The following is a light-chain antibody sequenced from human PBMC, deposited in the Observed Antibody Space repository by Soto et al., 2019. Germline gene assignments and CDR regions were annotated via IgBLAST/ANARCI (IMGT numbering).Light chain of an antibody. CDR2: DVS. Sequence: QSAPTQPASVSGSPGQSITISCAGTSADVGAFDYVSWYQHHPGKVPKLMIYDVSDRPSGVSTRFSGSKSANMASLTISGLQPDDEADYYCAAYTTSSTLVFGGGIKLTVL. J-gene: IGLJ3*02. V-gene: IGLV2-14*03. CDR1: SADVGAFDY. CDR3: AAYTTSSTLV.